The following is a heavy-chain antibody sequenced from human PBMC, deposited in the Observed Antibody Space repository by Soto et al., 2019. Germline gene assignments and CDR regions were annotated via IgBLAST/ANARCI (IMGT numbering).Heavy chain of an antibody. Sequence: ASVKVSCTASGYTFTSYGISWVRQAPGQGLEWMGWISAYNGNTNYAQKLQGRVTMTTDTSTSTAYMELRSLRSDDTAVYYCARGLYGDPTDAFDIWGQGTMVTVSS. CDR1: GYTFTSYG. J-gene: IGHJ3*02. D-gene: IGHD4-17*01. CDR2: ISAYNGNT. V-gene: IGHV1-18*01. CDR3: ARGLYGDPTDAFDI.